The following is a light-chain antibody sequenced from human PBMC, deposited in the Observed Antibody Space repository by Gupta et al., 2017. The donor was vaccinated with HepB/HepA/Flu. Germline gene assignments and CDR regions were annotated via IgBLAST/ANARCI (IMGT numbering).Light chain of an antibody. CDR3: QQYYSTLS. V-gene: IGKV4-1*01. J-gene: IGKJ3*01. Sequence: IMLSMPSDSLTVFLGERATMNCKSSQNVLNYLAWYQRKPGQTPRMHIYWAYTLESGVPDRFSGSGSGTDFTITINNLQAEEVAVYYCQQYYSTLSFGPGTKLEIK. CDR1: QNVLNY. CDR2: WAY.